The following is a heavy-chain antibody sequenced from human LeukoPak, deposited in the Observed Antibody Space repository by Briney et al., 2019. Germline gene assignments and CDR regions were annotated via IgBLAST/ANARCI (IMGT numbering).Heavy chain of an antibody. V-gene: IGHV3-21*01. CDR2: ISSSSSYI. CDR1: GFTFISYS. J-gene: IGHJ5*02. D-gene: IGHD4-11*01. Sequence: PGGSLRLSCAASGFTFISYSMNWVRQAPGKGLEWVSSISSSSSYIYYADSVKGRFTISRDNAKNSLYLQMNSLRAEDTAVYYCARLQHNWFDPWGQGTLVTVSS. CDR3: ARLQHNWFDP.